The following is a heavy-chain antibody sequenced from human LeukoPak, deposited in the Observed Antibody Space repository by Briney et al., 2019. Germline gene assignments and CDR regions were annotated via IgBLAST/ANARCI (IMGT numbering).Heavy chain of an antibody. CDR1: GGSISSGDYY. Sequence: PSETLSLTCTVSGGSISSGDYYWSWIRQHPGKGLEWIGYIYYSGSTYYNPSLKSRVTISVDTSKNQFSLKLSSVTAADTAVYYCARGQLVLNFDYWGQGTLVTVSS. CDR2: IYYSGST. D-gene: IGHD6-6*01. V-gene: IGHV4-31*03. CDR3: ARGQLVLNFDY. J-gene: IGHJ4*02.